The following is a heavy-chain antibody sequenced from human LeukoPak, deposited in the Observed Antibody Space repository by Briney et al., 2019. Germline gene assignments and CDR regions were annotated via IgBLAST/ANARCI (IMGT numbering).Heavy chain of an antibody. CDR2: ISALTGDT. CDR1: GYNFNDFG. V-gene: IGHV1-18*01. J-gene: IGHJ5*02. Sequence: ASVKVSCRASGYNFNDFGVTWVRQARGKGLEWMGWISALTGDTNYAQKFQGRLTMTTDTSTDTAYMEMRSLRSDDTAVYYCAREATGRVFDPWGQGTLVVVSS. D-gene: IGHD1-14*01. CDR3: AREATGRVFDP.